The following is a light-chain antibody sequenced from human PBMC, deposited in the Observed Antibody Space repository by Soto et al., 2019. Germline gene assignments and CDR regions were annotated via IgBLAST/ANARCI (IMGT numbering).Light chain of an antibody. CDR1: SSNIGTNT. CDR3: AAWDDRLSGCV. Sequence: QSVLTQSPSTSGTPGQKVTISCSGSSSNIGTNTVNSYQQLPGTAPKLLIYSNNQRPSGVPDRFSGSKSGTSGSLAISWLQSEDEADYYCAAWDDRLSGCVFGTGTKLTVL. V-gene: IGLV1-44*01. CDR2: SNN. J-gene: IGLJ1*01.